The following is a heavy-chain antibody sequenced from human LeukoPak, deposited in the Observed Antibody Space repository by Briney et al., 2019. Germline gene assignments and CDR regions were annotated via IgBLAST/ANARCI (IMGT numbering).Heavy chain of an antibody. V-gene: IGHV3-74*01. CDR3: ARGTGYSVVDY. D-gene: IGHD5-18*01. Sequence: GGSLRLSCAASGFTFSSYWMHWVRQAPGKGLVWVSCINSDGRSTSHADSVKGRFTISRDNAKNTLYLQMNSPRAEDTAVYYCARGTGYSVVDYWGQGTLVTVSS. CDR2: INSDGRST. J-gene: IGHJ4*02. CDR1: GFTFSSYW.